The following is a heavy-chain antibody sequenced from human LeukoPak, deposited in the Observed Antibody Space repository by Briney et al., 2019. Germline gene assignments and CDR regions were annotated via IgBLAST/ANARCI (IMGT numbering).Heavy chain of an antibody. J-gene: IGHJ6*03. CDR2: IYTSGSN. CDR3: ARGGAYSSSYYYYMDV. CDR1: GGSISSYY. V-gene: IGHV4-4*07. Sequence: SETLSLTCTVSGGSISSYYWSWIRQPAGKGLEWMGRIYTSGSNNYNPSLKSRVTISVDKSKNQFSLKLSSVTAADTAVYYCARGGAYSSSYYYYMDVWGKGTTVTVSS. D-gene: IGHD6-6*01.